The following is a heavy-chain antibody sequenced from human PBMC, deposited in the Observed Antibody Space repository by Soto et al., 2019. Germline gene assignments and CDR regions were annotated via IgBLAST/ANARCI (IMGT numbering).Heavy chain of an antibody. V-gene: IGHV1-18*01. CDR2: ISAYNGNT. CDR1: GYTFTSYG. D-gene: IGHD2-15*01. J-gene: IGHJ4*02. Sequence: ASVKVSCKASGYTFTSYGISWVRQAPGQGLEWMGWISAYNGNTNYAQKLQGRVTMTTDTSTSTAYMELRSLRSDDTAVYYCAIPCYCSGGRFYPGSFAYGGQEPLDPVPS. CDR3: AIPCYCSGGRFYPGSFAY.